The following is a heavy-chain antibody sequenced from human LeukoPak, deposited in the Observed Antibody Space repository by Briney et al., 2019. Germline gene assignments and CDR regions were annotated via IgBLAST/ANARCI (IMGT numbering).Heavy chain of an antibody. J-gene: IGHJ5*02. D-gene: IGHD3-10*01. CDR1: GGSISSYY. CDR3: AKSLYGSGSYYNWFDP. Sequence: SETLSLTCTVSGGSISSYYWSWIRQPPGKGLEWIGYIYYSGSTNYNPSLKSRVTISVDTSKNQFSLKLSSVTAADTAVYYCAKSLYGSGSYYNWFDPWGQGTLVTVSS. V-gene: IGHV4-59*12. CDR2: IYYSGST.